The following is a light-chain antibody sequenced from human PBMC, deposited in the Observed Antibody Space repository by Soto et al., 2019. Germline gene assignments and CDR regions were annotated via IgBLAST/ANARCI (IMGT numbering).Light chain of an antibody. J-gene: IGKJ1*01. CDR3: QQYNNWPQT. CDR2: DAS. V-gene: IGKV3-15*01. CDR1: QSLRSS. Sequence: ETLVTQSPVTLSVSLGERATLSCRASQSLRSSLAWYQQKPGQAPRLLIYDASTRATGIPARFSGSGSGTDFTLTISGLQSEDFAVYYCQQYNNWPQTFGQVTKVDVK.